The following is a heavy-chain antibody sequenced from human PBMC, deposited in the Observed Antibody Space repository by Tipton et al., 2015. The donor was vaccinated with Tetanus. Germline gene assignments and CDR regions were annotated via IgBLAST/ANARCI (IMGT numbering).Heavy chain of an antibody. J-gene: IGHJ3*02. CDR3: ARVLRYSATGGWDDAFDI. D-gene: IGHD2-21*01. V-gene: IGHV4-4*07. CDR2: IYGSGSGST. Sequence: PGLVKPSETLSLSCSVSGGSTHGFYWTWIRQSAVKGLEWIGRIYGSGSGSTIYNPSLKSRVAMSVDTSRNQFSLTLTSVTVADTAVYFCARVLRYSATGGWDDAFDIWGPGTLVTVSS. CDR1: GGSTHGFY.